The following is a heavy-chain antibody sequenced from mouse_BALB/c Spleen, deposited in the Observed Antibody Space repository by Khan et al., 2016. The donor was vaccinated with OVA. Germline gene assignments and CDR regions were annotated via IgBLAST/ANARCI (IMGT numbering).Heavy chain of an antibody. J-gene: IGHJ4*01. Sequence: DLVKPGTSVKLYCKASGYTFTSYWINWIKQRPGQGLEWIGRIGPGSSNTYYNEMFKGKAALTVDTSSSTAYIQLSSLSSEDSAVYSCARENDYGRSCYAMDYWGQGTSVTVSS. V-gene: IGHV1S41*01. CDR3: ARENDYGRSCYAMDY. CDR1: GYTFTSYW. CDR2: IGPGSSNT. D-gene: IGHD1-1*01.